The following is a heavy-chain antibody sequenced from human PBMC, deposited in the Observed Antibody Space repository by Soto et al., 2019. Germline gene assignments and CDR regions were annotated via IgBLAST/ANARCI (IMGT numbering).Heavy chain of an antibody. CDR2: IYYSGST. V-gene: IGHV4-31*03. CDR3: ARDRVVRGGAHVLLWFGELTK. Sequence: QVQLQESGPGLVKPSQTLSLTCTVSGGSISSGGYYWSWIRQHPGKGLEWIGYIYYSGSTYYNPSLKSRVTISVDTSKNQFSLKLSSVTAADTAVYYCARDRVVRGGAHVLLWFGELTKWGQGTLVTVSS. J-gene: IGHJ4*02. D-gene: IGHD3-10*01. CDR1: GGSISSGGYY.